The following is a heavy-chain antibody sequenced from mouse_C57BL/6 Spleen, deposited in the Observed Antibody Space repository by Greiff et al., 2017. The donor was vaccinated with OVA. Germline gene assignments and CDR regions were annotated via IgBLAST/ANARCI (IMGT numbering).Heavy chain of an antibody. CDR1: GYTFTSYG. CDR3: AREGHYYGSSYYAMDY. Sequence: QVQLKQSGAELARPGASVKLSCKASGYTFTSYGISWVKQRTGQGLEWIGEIYPRSGNTYYNEKFKGKATLTADKSSSTAYMELRSLTSEDSAVYFCAREGHYYGSSYYAMDYWGQGTSVTVSS. D-gene: IGHD1-1*01. V-gene: IGHV1-81*01. J-gene: IGHJ4*01. CDR2: IYPRSGNT.